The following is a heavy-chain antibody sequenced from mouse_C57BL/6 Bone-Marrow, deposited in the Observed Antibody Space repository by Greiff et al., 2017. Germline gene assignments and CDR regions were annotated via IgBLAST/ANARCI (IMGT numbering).Heavy chain of an antibody. Sequence: EVKVEESGPGLVKPSQTVFLTCTVTGISITTGNYRWSWIRQFPGNKLEWIGYIYYSGTITYNPSLTSRTTITRDTPKNQFFLEMNSLTAEDTATYYCARVDSSGSLDYWGQGTTLTVSS. CDR1: GISITTGNYR. CDR3: ARVDSSGSLDY. D-gene: IGHD3-2*02. V-gene: IGHV3-5*01. CDR2: IYYSGTI. J-gene: IGHJ2*01.